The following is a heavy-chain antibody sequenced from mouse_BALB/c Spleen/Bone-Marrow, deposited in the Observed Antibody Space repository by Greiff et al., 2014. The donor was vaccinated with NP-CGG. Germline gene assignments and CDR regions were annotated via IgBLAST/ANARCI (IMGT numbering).Heavy chain of an antibody. CDR1: GYAFSSYW. V-gene: IGHV1-80*01. D-gene: IGHD4-1*01. CDR2: IYPGDGDT. Sequence: VQLVESGAELVRPGSSVKISCKASGYAFSSYWMNWVKQRPGQGLEWIGQIYPGDGDTNYNGKFKDKATLTADKSSSTAYMQLSSLTSEDSAVYFCARVRNWADYWGQGTTLTVSS. J-gene: IGHJ2*01. CDR3: ARVRNWADY.